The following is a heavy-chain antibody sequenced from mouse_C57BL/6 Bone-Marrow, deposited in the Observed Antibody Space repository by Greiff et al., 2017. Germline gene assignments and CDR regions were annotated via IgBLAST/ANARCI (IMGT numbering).Heavy chain of an antibody. J-gene: IGHJ2*01. CDR3: TTYDGYYN. CDR1: GFNIKDDS. CDR2: IDPENGDT. D-gene: IGHD2-3*01. V-gene: IGHV14-4*01. Sequence: VQLQQSGAELVRPGASVKLSCTASGFNIKDDSMHWVKQRPEQGLEWIGWIDPENGDTEYASKFQGKATITADTSSNTAYLQLSSLTSEDTAAYYCTTYDGYYNWGQGTTLTVSS.